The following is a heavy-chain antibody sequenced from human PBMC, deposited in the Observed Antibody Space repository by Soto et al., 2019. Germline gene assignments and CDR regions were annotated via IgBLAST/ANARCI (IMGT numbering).Heavy chain of an antibody. CDR2: TSSDETVK. J-gene: IGHJ4*02. CDR3: AKKLPGSVMSCPDY. CDR1: GFAFNTYG. Sequence: GGSLRLSCAASGFAFNTYGMHWVRQAPGKGLEWVAATSSDETVKSYSDSAKGRFTISRDNSRNRLYLQMDSLRAEDTALYYCAKKLPGSVMSCPDYWGRGTQVTVSS. D-gene: IGHD4-4*01. V-gene: IGHV3-30*18.